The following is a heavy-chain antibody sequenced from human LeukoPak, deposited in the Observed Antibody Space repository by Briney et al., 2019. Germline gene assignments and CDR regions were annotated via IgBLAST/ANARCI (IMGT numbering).Heavy chain of an antibody. CDR1: GFTFSDYY. CDR3: AKSGRNDDSAYYFADN. D-gene: IGHD3-22*01. CDR2: ISGSGSAI. V-gene: IGHV3-11*04. Sequence: PGGSLRLSCAASGFTFSDYYMSWIRQAPGKGLDWVSYISGSGSAIYYADSVKGRFTISRDNAKNSLYLQMNSLRADDTAVYYCAKSGRNDDSAYYFADNWAQGTLVTVSS. J-gene: IGHJ4*02.